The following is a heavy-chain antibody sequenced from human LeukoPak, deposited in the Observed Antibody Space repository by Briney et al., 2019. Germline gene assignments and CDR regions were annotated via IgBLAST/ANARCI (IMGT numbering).Heavy chain of an antibody. CDR2: ISGIVSST. V-gene: IGHV3-23*01. Sequence: GGSLRLSCAASAFTFSNYAMTWVRQAPGKGLEWVSSISGIVSSTYYADSVKGRFTISRDNSKNTLYLQMNSLRAEDTAVYYCAKDGVVQTSRRYYFDFWGQGTLVTVSS. J-gene: IGHJ4*02. CDR3: AKDGVVQTSRRYYFDF. CDR1: AFTFSNYA. D-gene: IGHD2-15*01.